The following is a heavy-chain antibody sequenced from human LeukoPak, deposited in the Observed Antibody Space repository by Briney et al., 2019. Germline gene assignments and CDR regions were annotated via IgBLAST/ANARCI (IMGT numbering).Heavy chain of an antibody. CDR1: GYTFTSYG. V-gene: IGHV1-18*01. Sequence: ASVKVSCKASGYTFTSYGISWVRQAPGQGLEWMGWISVYNGNTNYAQKLQGRVTMTTDTSTSTAYMELRSLRSDDTAVYYCARDRGYCSGGSCYSRFDPWGQGTLVTVSS. CDR2: ISVYNGNT. CDR3: ARDRGYCSGGSCYSRFDP. D-gene: IGHD2-15*01. J-gene: IGHJ5*02.